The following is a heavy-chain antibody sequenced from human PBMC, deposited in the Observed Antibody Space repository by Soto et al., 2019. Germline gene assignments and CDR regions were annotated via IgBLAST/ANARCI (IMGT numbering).Heavy chain of an antibody. CDR1: GFTFSSYA. V-gene: IGHV3-30-3*01. Sequence: QVQLVESGGGVAQPGRSLRLSCAASGFTFSSYAMHWVRQAPGKGLEWVAVISYDGSNKYSADSVKGRFTNSRDNSKNTLYLEMNSLRAEDTAVYYCARDDTGAFDIWGQGTMVTVSS. CDR2: ISYDGSNK. D-gene: IGHD3-10*01. CDR3: ARDDTGAFDI. J-gene: IGHJ3*02.